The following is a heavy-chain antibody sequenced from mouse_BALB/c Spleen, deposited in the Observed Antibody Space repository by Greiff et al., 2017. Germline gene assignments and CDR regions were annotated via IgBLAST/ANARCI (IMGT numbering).Heavy chain of an antibody. V-gene: IGHV8-12*01. Sequence: QVTLKVSGPGILQPSQTLSLTCSFSGFSLSTSGMGVSWIRQPSGKGLEWLAHIYWDDDKRYNPSLKSRLTISKDTSSNQVFLKITSVDTADTATYYCARVNWAGAMDYWGQGTSVTVSS. CDR3: ARVNWAGAMDY. D-gene: IGHD4-1*01. CDR1: GFSLSTSGMG. J-gene: IGHJ4*01. CDR2: IYWDDDK.